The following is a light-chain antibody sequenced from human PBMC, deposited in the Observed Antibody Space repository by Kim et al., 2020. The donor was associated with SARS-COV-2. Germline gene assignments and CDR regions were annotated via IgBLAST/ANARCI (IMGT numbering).Light chain of an antibody. J-gene: IGKJ2*01. CDR1: QSISSW. CDR2: DAS. V-gene: IGKV1-5*01. Sequence: SASVGDRVTITCRASQSISSWLAWYQQKPGKAPKLLIYDASSLESGVPSRFSGSGSGTKFTLTISSLQPDDFATYYCQQYNSYLYTFGQGTKLEI. CDR3: QQYNSYLYT.